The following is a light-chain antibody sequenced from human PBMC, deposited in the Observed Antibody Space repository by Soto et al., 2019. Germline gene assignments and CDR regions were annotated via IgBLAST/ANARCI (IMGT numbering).Light chain of an antibody. V-gene: IGKV3D-15*01. CDR3: QQYKNWPL. CDR2: GAS. Sequence: EVVMTQSPATLSVSPGERATLSCGASQRVYSHLAWYQQKPGQAPRLLIYGASTRATGIPDRFSGSGFGTEFTLTISSLQSEDFAVYYCQQYKNWPLFGQGTRLEI. CDR1: QRVYSH. J-gene: IGKJ5*01.